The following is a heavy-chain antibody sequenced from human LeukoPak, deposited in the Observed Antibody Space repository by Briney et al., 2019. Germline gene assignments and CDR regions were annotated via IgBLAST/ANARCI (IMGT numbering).Heavy chain of an antibody. D-gene: IGHD2-15*01. CDR2: VDQTGSP. J-gene: IGHJ6*03. CDR1: GGSLRSDRHN. Sequence: SETLSLTCSVSGGSLRSDRHNWAWVRQSADKGLEHIGSVDQTGSPYYNPPLKIRVTISVDTSNKQFSLHLTSVTAADTAVYYCARDLGGYPFFMDVWGKGITVTVSS. CDR3: ARDLGGYPFFMDV. V-gene: IGHV4-39*07.